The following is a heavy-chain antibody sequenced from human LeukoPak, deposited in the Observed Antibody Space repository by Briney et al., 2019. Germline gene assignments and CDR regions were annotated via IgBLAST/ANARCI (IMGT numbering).Heavy chain of an antibody. CDR2: INPNSGGT. Sequence: ASVKVSCKASGYTLTGYYMHWVRQAPGQGLEWMVWINPNSGGTNYAQKFQGRVTMTRDTSISTAYMELSRLRSDDTAVYYCASGIAAAGTDYFDYWGQGTLVTVSS. V-gene: IGHV1-2*02. CDR1: GYTLTGYY. CDR3: ASGIAAAGTDYFDY. J-gene: IGHJ4*02. D-gene: IGHD6-13*01.